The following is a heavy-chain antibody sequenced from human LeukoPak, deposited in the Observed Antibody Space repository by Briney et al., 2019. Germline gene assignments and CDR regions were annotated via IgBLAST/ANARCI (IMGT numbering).Heavy chain of an antibody. J-gene: IGHJ5*02. V-gene: IGHV1-69*06. D-gene: IGHD2-15*01. CDR1: GYTFTSYG. CDR2: IIPIFGTA. CDR3: ARAGGSSSWSDWFDP. Sequence: SVKVSCKASGYTFTSYGISWVRQAPGQGLEWMGGIIPIFGTANYAQKFRGRVTITADKSTRTAYMELSRLRSDDTAVYYCARAGGSSSWSDWFDPWGQGTLVTVSS.